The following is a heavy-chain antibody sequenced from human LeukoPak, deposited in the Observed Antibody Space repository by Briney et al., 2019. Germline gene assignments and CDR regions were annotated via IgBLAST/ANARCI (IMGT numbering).Heavy chain of an antibody. D-gene: IGHD2-2*01. CDR1: GFTFSSYS. J-gene: IGHJ6*02. CDR2: ISSSSSTI. CDR3: ARAAVRKYQLPITTPGGMDV. Sequence: PGGPLRLSCAASGFTFSSYSMNWVRQAPGKGLEWVSYISSSSSTIYYADSVKGRFTISRDNAKNSLYLQMNSLRDEDTAVYYCARAAVRKYQLPITTPGGMDVWGQRTTVAVSS. V-gene: IGHV3-48*02.